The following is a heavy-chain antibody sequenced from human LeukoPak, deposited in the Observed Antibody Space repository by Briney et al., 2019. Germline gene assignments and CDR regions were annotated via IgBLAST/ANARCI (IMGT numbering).Heavy chain of an antibody. J-gene: IGHJ4*01. D-gene: IGHD3-9*01. CDR3: ARGNILTGYCFDF. Sequence: SETLSLTCAVYGGPITGYYRSWIRQTPGRGLEWVGEIHYTGATSYNPSLKSRATISTDTSKNQFSLRLSSVTAADTAVYYCARGNILTGYCFDFWGQGALVTVSS. CDR1: GGPITGYY. V-gene: IGHV4-34*01. CDR2: IHYTGAT.